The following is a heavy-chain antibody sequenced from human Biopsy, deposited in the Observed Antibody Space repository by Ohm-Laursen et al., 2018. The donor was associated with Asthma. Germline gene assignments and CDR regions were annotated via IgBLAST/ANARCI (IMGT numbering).Heavy chain of an antibody. V-gene: IGHV1-69*13. J-gene: IGHJ4*02. CDR3: ARDYDGDYVQRHLPLAY. Sequence: GASVKVSCKASGGTFSTFGISWVRQAPGQGLEWMGRIIPFSGTATYAQNFQGRLTPTADESTSTAYMELSSLRSEDTAVYFCARDYDGDYVQRHLPLAYWGQGTLVTVSS. CDR2: IIPFSGTA. CDR1: GGTFSTFG. D-gene: IGHD4-17*01.